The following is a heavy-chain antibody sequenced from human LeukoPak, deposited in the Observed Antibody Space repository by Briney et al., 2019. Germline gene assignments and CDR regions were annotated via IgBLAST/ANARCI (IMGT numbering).Heavy chain of an antibody. J-gene: IGHJ4*02. CDR3: ARDRDSSGYPHFDY. Sequence: ASVKVSCKASGYTFTSYGISWVRQAPGQRLEWMGWINAGNGNTKYSQKFQGRVTITRDTSASTAYMELSSLRSEDTAVYYCARDRDSSGYPHFDYWGQGTLVTVSS. CDR1: GYTFTSYG. V-gene: IGHV1-3*01. D-gene: IGHD3-22*01. CDR2: INAGNGNT.